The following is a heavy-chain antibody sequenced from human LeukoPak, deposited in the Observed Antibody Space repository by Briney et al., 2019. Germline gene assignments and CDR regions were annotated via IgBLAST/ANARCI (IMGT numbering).Heavy chain of an antibody. CDR1: DDSISDYY. D-gene: IGHD3-16*01. Sequence: SETLSLTCTVSDDSISDYYRGWTRQPPGKGLEWIGYFHNSGTSTYNPSLKSRVTISADTSKNQFSLKLNSLTTADTAVYYCTRGAGWLIDYWGQGILVTVSS. CDR3: TRGAGWLIDY. J-gene: IGHJ4*02. V-gene: IGHV4-59*01. CDR2: FHNSGTS.